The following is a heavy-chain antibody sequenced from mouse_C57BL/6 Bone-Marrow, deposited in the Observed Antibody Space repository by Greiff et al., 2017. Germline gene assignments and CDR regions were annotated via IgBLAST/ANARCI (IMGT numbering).Heavy chain of an antibody. CDR2: IRSKSSNYAT. V-gene: IGHV10-3*01. J-gene: IGHJ4*01. Sequence: EVQLVESGGGLVQPKGSLKLSCAASGFTFNTYAMHWVRQAPGKGLEWVARIRSKSSNYATYYADSVKDRFTISRDDSQSMLYLQMNNLKTEDTAMYYCVRDGGGNLYYYAMDYWGQGTSVTVSS. CDR3: VRDGGGNLYYYAMDY. CDR1: GFTFNTYA. D-gene: IGHD2-1*01.